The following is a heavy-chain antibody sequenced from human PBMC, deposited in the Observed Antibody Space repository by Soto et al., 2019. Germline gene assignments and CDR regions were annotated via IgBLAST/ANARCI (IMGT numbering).Heavy chain of an antibody. J-gene: IGHJ4*02. CDR3: ARDPSRRSPPDY. CDR2: ISSTGAYT. Sequence: QVQVVESGGGLVRPGGALRLSCVASGFPFSDYYMTWFRQAPGKGPEWVAYISSTGAYTNYADSVKGRFTIARDNTMTSVYLQMSSLRDEDTGIYYCARDPSRRSPPDYWGQGALVTVSS. V-gene: IGHV3-11*05. CDR1: GFPFSDYY.